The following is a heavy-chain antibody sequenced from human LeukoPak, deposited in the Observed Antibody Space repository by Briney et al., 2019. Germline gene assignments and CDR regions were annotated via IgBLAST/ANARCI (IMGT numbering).Heavy chain of an antibody. Sequence: GESPKTSCKGLGYSFSSYWNAWVRQRPGKGLEWMGIIYPGGSETRYDPSFQGQVTISADMSTSTAYLQWSSLRASDTAMYYCARASRDGYNQNFDHWGQGTLVTVSS. V-gene: IGHV5-51*01. CDR2: IYPGGSET. CDR1: GYSFSSYW. CDR3: ARASRDGYNQNFDH. D-gene: IGHD5-24*01. J-gene: IGHJ4*02.